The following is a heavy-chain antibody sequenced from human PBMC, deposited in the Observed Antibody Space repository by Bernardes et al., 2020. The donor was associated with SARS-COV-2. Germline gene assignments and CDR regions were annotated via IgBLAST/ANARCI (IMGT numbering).Heavy chain of an antibody. J-gene: IGHJ1*01. CDR1: AGSITSDNFH. CDR3: TGWGVAAADD. D-gene: IGHD6-13*01. CDR2: IHYTGIT. Sequence: TLSLTCIISAGSITSDNFHWGWIRQPPGKGLEWIGTIHYTGITYYNPSLKSRLTISVDTSSNQCSLKLTSVTAADTALYFCTGWGVAAADDWAQGSLVTVSS. V-gene: IGHV4-39*01.